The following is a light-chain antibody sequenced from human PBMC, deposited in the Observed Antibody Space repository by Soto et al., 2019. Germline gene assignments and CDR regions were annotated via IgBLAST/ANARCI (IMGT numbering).Light chain of an antibody. CDR2: SNN. CDR3: SAWDDSLNGAV. CDR1: SSNIGSNT. Sequence: QSVLTQPHSASGTPGQRVTISCSGSSSNIGSNTVNWFQQLPGTAPKLLIYSNNQRPSGVPDRFSGSKSGTSASLAISGLQYEDEADYYCSAWDDSLNGAVFGGGTQLTVL. J-gene: IGLJ7*01. V-gene: IGLV1-44*01.